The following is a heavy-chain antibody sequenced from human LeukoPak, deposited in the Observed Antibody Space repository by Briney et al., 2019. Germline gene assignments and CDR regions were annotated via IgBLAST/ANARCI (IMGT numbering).Heavy chain of an antibody. CDR3: ARAGVWDSGSYGDY. D-gene: IGHD1-26*01. Sequence: PGGSLRLSCAASGYTFSTYWMSWVRQAPGKGLEWVANIKEDGSEKHYVDSVKGRFTISRDNAKNSLYVQMNSLRAEDSAVYYCARAGVWDSGSYGDYWGQGTLVTVSS. CDR2: IKEDGSEK. CDR1: GYTFSTYW. V-gene: IGHV3-7*03. J-gene: IGHJ4*02.